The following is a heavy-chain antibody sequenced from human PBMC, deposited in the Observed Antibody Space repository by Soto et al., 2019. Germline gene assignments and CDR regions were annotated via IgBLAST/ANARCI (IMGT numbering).Heavy chain of an antibody. V-gene: IGHV4-39*01. CDR3: ARHGWLVGVDY. D-gene: IGHD6-19*01. CDR1: GGSISSSSYY. CDR2: IYYSGST. J-gene: IGHJ4*02. Sequence: QLQLQESGPGLVKPSETLSLTCTVSGGSISSSSYYWGWIRQPPGKGLEWIGSIYYSGSTYYNPSLKSRVTISVDTSKNQFSLKLSSVTAADTAVYYCARHGWLVGVDYWGQGTLVTVSS.